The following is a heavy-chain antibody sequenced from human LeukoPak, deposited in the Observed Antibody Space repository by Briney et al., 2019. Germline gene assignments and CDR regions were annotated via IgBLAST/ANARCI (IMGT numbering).Heavy chain of an antibody. J-gene: IGHJ4*02. D-gene: IGHD3-22*01. CDR3: ARDQEYYDSSGYPDY. V-gene: IGHV1-18*01. Sequence: ASVKVSCKVSGYTLTELSIHWVRQAPGKGLEWMGRIIPILGIANYAQKLQGRVTMTTDTSTSTAYMELRSLRSDDTAVYYCARDQEYYDSSGYPDYWGQGTLVTVSS. CDR2: IIPILGIA. CDR1: GYTLTELS.